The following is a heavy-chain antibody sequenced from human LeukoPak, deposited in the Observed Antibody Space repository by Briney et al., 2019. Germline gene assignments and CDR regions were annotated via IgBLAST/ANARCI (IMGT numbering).Heavy chain of an antibody. CDR2: FDPEDGET. V-gene: IGHV1-24*01. CDR3: ARDYPVAGGEDCFDP. D-gene: IGHD3-16*01. Sequence: ASVKVSCKVSGYTLTELSMHWVRQAPGKGLEWMGGFDPEDGETIYAQKFQGRVTMTRDTSTNTAYMEVGSLTSDDTAVYYCARDYPVAGGEDCFDPWGQGTLVTVSS. CDR1: GYTLTELS. J-gene: IGHJ5*02.